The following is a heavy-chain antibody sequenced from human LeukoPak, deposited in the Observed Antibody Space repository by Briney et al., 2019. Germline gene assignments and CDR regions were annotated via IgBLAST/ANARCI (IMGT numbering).Heavy chain of an antibody. CDR2: ISSSGTTI. CDR1: GFTFSSYE. D-gene: IGHD2-21*02. Sequence: PGGSLRLSCAASGFTFSSYEMNWVRQAPGKGLEWVSYISSSGTTIYYADSVKGRFTISRDNAKNSLYLQMNSLRAEDTAVYYCAKRDRPCSGDCSAPYYFDYWGQGTLVTVSS. J-gene: IGHJ4*02. CDR3: AKRDRPCSGDCSAPYYFDY. V-gene: IGHV3-48*03.